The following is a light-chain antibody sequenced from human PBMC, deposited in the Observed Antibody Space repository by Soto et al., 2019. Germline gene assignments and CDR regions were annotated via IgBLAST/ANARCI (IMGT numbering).Light chain of an antibody. CDR2: GAS. CDR3: KQFHSVTTLT. J-gene: IGKJ4*01. V-gene: IGKV3-15*01. Sequence: THSASALTVSPVESATLSCRAGHSVNSNLAWYQQKPGQAPTLLIYGASTRATGIPARFSASGSGTEFTLTLRSLKYEAFAVYFYKQFHSVTTLTFGAGTKVDIK. CDR1: HSVNSN.